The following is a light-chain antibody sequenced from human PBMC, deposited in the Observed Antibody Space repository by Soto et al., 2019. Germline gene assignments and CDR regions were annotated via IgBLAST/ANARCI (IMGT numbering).Light chain of an antibody. Sequence: EIVMTQSPATLSVSPGERATLSCRASPSISSNLAWYQQKPGQAPRLLIYGASTRATGIPATCSGSGSGTEFTLTISSLQSEDFAVYYCPQYNNWPFTFGPGTKVDIK. V-gene: IGKV3-15*01. CDR3: PQYNNWPFT. CDR1: PSISSN. CDR2: GAS. J-gene: IGKJ3*01.